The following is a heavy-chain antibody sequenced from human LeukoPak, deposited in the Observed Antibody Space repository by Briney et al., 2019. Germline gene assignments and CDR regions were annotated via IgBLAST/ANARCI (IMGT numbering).Heavy chain of an antibody. CDR3: AGDSGVVVVPAAINV. CDR2: MNPNSGNT. D-gene: IGHD2-2*02. CDR1: GYTFTSYD. V-gene: IGHV1-8*01. J-gene: IGHJ4*02. Sequence: ASVKVSCKAPGYTFTSYDINWVRQATGQGLEWMGWMNPNSGNTGYAQKFQGRVTMTRNTSISTAYMELSSLRSEDTAVYYCAGDSGVVVVPAAINVWGQGTLVTVSS.